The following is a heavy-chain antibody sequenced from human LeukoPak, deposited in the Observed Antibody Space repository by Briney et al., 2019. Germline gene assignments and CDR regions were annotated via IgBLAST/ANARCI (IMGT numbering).Heavy chain of an antibody. CDR1: GFTLSSHG. CDR3: ATQEIDY. J-gene: IGHJ4*02. CDR2: IRYDGSNK. V-gene: IGHV3-30*02. Sequence: GGSLRLFCAASGFTLSSHGMHWVRQAPGKGLEWVAFIRYDGSNKYYADSVKGRFTISRDNSKNILYLQMNSLRTEDTAIYYCATQEIDYWGQGTLVTVSS.